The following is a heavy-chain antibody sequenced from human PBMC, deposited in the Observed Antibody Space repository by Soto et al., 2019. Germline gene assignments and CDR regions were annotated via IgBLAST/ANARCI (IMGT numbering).Heavy chain of an antibody. CDR1: GGSISSSSYY. Sequence: SETLSLTCTVSGGSISSSSYYWGWIRQPPGKGLEWIGSIYYSGSTYYNPSLKSRVTISVDTSKNQFSLKLSSVTAADTAVYYCARLSGDYDFWSGYWQYNWFDPWGKGTLVTDSS. D-gene: IGHD3-3*01. CDR2: IYYSGST. J-gene: IGHJ5*02. CDR3: ARLSGDYDFWSGYWQYNWFDP. V-gene: IGHV4-39*01.